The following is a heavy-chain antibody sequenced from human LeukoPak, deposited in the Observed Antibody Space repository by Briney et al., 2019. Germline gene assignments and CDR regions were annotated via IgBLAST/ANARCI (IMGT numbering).Heavy chain of an antibody. CDR1: GYTLTELS. J-gene: IGHJ4*02. CDR3: ATILAATTYYFDY. D-gene: IGHD2-15*01. V-gene: IGHV1-24*01. Sequence: GASVEVSCKVSGYTLTELSMHWVRQAPGKGLEWMGGFDPEDGETIYAQKFQGRVTMTEDTSTDTAYMELSSLRSEDTAVYYCATILAATTYYFDYWGQGTLVTVSS. CDR2: FDPEDGET.